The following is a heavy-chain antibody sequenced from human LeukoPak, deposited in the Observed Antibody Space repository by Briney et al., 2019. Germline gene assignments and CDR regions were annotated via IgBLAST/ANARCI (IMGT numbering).Heavy chain of an antibody. Sequence: ASVKVSFKAPGYTLTDCYIHWVRQAPGQGLEWMGWMNPNSGDTNSAQSFQGRVTMTRETSISTAYMELSRLRFDDTAVYYCARVRRYYYGMDVWGQGTTVTVSS. J-gene: IGHJ6*02. CDR1: GYTLTDCY. CDR2: MNPNSGDT. V-gene: IGHV1-2*02. CDR3: ARVRRYYYGMDV.